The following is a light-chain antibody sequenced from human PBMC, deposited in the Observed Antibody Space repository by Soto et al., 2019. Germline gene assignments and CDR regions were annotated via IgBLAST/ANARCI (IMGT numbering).Light chain of an antibody. CDR3: QKYGNFWT. CDR2: GAS. J-gene: IGKJ1*01. Sequence: EVVLTQSPGTLSLSLGERATLSFRASQSVTSSDLAWYQQKPGQAPRLLISGASSRATGIPDRFSGSGSGTDFSLTIRRLEPDDFAVYYCQKYGNFWTFGQGTKVDI. V-gene: IGKV3-20*01. CDR1: QSVTSSD.